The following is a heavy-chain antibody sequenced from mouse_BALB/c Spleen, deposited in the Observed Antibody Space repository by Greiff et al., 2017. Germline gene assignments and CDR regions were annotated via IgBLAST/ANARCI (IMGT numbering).Heavy chain of an antibody. V-gene: IGHV1-9*01. Sequence: QVHVKQSGAELMKPGASVKISCKATGYTFSSYWIEWVKQRPGHGLEWIGEILPGSGSTNYNEKFKGKATFTADTSSNTAYMQLSSLTSEDSAVYYCARSGGNYWFAYWGQGTLVTVSA. CDR2: ILPGSGST. CDR3: ARSGGNYWFAY. D-gene: IGHD2-1*01. J-gene: IGHJ3*01. CDR1: GYTFSSYW.